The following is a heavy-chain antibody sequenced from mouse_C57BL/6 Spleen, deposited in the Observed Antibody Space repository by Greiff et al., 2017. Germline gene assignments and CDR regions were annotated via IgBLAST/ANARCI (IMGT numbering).Heavy chain of an antibody. V-gene: IGHV1-15*01. CDR1: GYTFTDYE. CDR2: IDPETGGT. CDR3: TRRYSDY. Sequence: QVQLKESGAELVRPGASVTLSCKASGYTFTDYEMHCVKQTPVYGLEWIGAIDPETGGTAYNQKFKGQAILTADKSSSTAYMELRSLTSEDSAGYYCTRRYSDYWGQGTTLTVSS. J-gene: IGHJ2*01.